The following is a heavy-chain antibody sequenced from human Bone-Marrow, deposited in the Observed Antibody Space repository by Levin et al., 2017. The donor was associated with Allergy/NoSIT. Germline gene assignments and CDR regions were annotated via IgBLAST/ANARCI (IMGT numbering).Heavy chain of an antibody. V-gene: IGHV3-13*01. J-gene: IGHJ5*02. CDR2: LAAAGDT. D-gene: IGHD3-16*01. CDR1: GFTLSDYD. CDR3: VRGAFYDSLGGFQENCFDP. Sequence: GGSLRLSCAASGFTLSDYDIHWVRQVTGKGLEWVSALAAAGDTFYSDSVRGRITLSRERAKNSMYLEMDNVRAGDTGLYYCVRGAFYDSLGGFQENCFDPWGQGTLVTVSS.